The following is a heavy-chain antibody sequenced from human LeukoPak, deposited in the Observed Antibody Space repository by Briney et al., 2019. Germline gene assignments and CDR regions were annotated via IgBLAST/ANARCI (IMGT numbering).Heavy chain of an antibody. CDR3: ARLYGSGPDF. CDR1: GGTFSTYV. V-gene: IGHV1-69*05. D-gene: IGHD3-10*01. CDR2: IIPISGAA. J-gene: IGHJ4*02. Sequence: SVKVSCKASGGTFSTYVISWVRQAPGQGLEWMGGIIPISGAANYAQKFQGRVTITTDESTSTAYMELSSLRSKDTAVYYCARLYGSGPDFWGQGTLVTVSS.